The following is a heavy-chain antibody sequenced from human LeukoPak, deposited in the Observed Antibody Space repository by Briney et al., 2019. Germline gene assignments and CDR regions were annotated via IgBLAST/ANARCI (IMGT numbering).Heavy chain of an antibody. CDR1: GFTFSSYE. CDR2: ISSSGSVI. V-gene: IGHV3-48*03. D-gene: IGHD3-10*01. J-gene: IGHJ4*02. Sequence: GGSLRLSCAASGFTFSSYEMNWVRQAPGKGLEWVSYISSSGSVIYYADSVKGRFTIPRDNAKNSLYLQMNSLRAEDTAVYYCARDLYYNGSEIFDPGLTSDWSQGTLVTVSS. CDR3: ARDLYYNGSEIFDPGLTSD.